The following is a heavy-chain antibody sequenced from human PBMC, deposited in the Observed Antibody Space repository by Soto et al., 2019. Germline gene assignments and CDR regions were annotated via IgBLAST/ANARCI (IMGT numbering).Heavy chain of an antibody. CDR2: IVPIYRTA. Sequence: ASVKFPCKSSGGTFSSYRFNWVRQARGQGLEWLGGIVPIYRTADYAQKFQGRVTITADESTRTVYMELSSLKSQDTALYYCARDSGAKLSSSWGQGTLVTVSS. D-gene: IGHD6-13*01. CDR1: GGTFSSYR. J-gene: IGHJ4*02. CDR3: ARDSGAKLSSS. V-gene: IGHV1-69*01.